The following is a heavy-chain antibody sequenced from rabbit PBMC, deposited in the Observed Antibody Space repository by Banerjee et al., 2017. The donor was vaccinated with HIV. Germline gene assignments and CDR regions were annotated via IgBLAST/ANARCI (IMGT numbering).Heavy chain of an antibody. J-gene: IGHJ4*01. D-gene: IGHD6-1*01. CDR2: IIAKNIVVT. CDR3: ARVDYDDDYFDL. CDR1: GIDFSGYY. Sequence: QSLEESGGGLVKPGGTLTLTCKASGIDFSGYYMCWVRQAPGKGLEWIGCIIAKNIVVTAYASWAKGLFTITRNTNLNTVDLKMTSLTAADTATYFCARVDYDDDYFDLWGPGTSSPS. V-gene: IGHV1S43*01.